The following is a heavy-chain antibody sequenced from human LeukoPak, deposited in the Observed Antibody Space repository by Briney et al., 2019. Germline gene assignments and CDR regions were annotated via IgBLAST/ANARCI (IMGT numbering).Heavy chain of an antibody. CDR2: ISAYNGNT. Sequence: GASVNVSCKSSGYTFTSYGISWVRQAPGQGREWMGWISAYNGNTNYAQKLQGRVTMTTDTSTSTAYMELRSLRSDDTAVYYCARDRTIYGYDYWGQGTLVTVSS. CDR1: GYTFTSYG. V-gene: IGHV1-18*01. D-gene: IGHD5-18*01. J-gene: IGHJ4*02. CDR3: ARDRTIYGYDY.